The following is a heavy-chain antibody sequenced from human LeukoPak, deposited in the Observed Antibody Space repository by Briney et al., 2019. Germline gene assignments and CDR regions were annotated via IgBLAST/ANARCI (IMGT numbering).Heavy chain of an antibody. Sequence: PGGSLRLSCSGSGFTFGTYWMNWVRQAPGKGLEWVSTISGGGGSTYYADSVKGRFTISRDNSKNTLYLQVNSLRAEDTAVYYCAKGGKWDVTPFDYWGQGTLVTVSS. D-gene: IGHD1-26*01. CDR3: AKGGKWDVTPFDY. J-gene: IGHJ4*02. CDR1: GFTFGTYW. V-gene: IGHV3-23*01. CDR2: ISGGGGST.